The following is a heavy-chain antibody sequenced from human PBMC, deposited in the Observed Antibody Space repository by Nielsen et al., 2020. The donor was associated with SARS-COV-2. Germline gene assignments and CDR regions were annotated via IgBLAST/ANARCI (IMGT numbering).Heavy chain of an antibody. CDR3: ARGVRVRGVIRLNAFDI. J-gene: IGHJ3*02. V-gene: IGHV4-59*01. Sequence: SETLSPTCTVSGGSISSYYWSWIRQPPGKGLEWIGYIYYSGSTNYNPSFKSRVTISVDTSKNQFSLKLSSVTAADTAVYYCARGVRVRGVIRLNAFDIWGQGTMVTVSS. D-gene: IGHD3-10*01. CDR1: GGSISSYY. CDR2: IYYSGST.